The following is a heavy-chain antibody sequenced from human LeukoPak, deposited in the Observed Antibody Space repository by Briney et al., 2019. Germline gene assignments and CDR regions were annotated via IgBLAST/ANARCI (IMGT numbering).Heavy chain of an antibody. Sequence: GGSLRLSCAASGFTFSSYWMHWVRQAPGKGLVWVSRIKADGSSTNYADSVKGRFTISRDNAKNTLYLQMNSLRAEDTAVYYCAREAAEDWFDPWGQGTLITVSS. CDR1: GFTFSSYW. V-gene: IGHV3-74*01. CDR3: AREAAEDWFDP. J-gene: IGHJ5*02. D-gene: IGHD6-13*01. CDR2: IKADGSST.